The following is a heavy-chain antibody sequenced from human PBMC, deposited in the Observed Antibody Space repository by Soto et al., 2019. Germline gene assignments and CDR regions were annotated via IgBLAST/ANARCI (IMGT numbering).Heavy chain of an antibody. CDR3: ASAAAVVLFDY. V-gene: IGHV1-18*01. Sequence: QVQLVQSGAEVKKPGASVKVSCKASGYTFTSYGISWVRQAPGQGLEWMGWINPYNGNTKYAQKLQGIVTMTTDTSTSTAYMELRSLTSDDTTVYYSASAAAVVLFDYWGQGTLVTVSS. CDR1: GYTFTSYG. CDR2: INPYNGNT. D-gene: IGHD6-19*01. J-gene: IGHJ4*02.